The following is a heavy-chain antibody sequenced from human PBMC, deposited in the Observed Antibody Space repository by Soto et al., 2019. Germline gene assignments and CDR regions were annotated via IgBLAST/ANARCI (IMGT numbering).Heavy chain of an antibody. CDR3: AKGWGDG. CDR1: GFTFTSHV. Sequence: EVQVLESGGGLVQPGGSLRLSCAASGFTFTSHVMSWVRQAPGRGLEWVSSIGGSGGSRYYADSVKGPFTVSRDKSKSTQYLQMNSLRVEDAAVYYCAKGWGDGWGQGTLVTVSS. D-gene: IGHD3-16*01. J-gene: IGHJ4*02. V-gene: IGHV3-23*01. CDR2: IGGSGGSR.